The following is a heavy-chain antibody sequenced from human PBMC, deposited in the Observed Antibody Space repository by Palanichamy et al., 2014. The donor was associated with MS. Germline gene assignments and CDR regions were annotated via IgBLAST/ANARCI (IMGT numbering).Heavy chain of an antibody. CDR3: MGINFDPSGYYLPFTY. D-gene: IGHD3-22*01. J-gene: IGHJ4*02. CDR2: IYYSGDT. CDR1: GVSISRYY. V-gene: IGHV4-59*01. Sequence: QVQLQESGPGLVKPSETLSLTCTVSGVSISRYYWGWIRQPPGKRLEWIGYIYYSGDTNYNPSLKSRVTISIDTSKNQFSLNLTSVTAADTAVHYCMGINFDPSGYYLPFTYWGQGTLVTVSS.